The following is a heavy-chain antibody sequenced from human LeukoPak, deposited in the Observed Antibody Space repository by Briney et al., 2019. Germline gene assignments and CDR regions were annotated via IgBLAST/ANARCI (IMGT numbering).Heavy chain of an antibody. D-gene: IGHD3-9*01. V-gene: IGHV3-66*01. Sequence: GGSLRISCAASGSTVTTNYMTGLRQAPGKGLERVSVIYSDGSTYYADSVRGRFTMSRDDSNNTVYLQLNRLRGEDTAIYYWARSRYLDWGGAFDMWGQGTMVTVSS. CDR1: GSTVTTNY. CDR2: IYSDGST. J-gene: IGHJ3*02. CDR3: ARSRYLDWGGAFDM.